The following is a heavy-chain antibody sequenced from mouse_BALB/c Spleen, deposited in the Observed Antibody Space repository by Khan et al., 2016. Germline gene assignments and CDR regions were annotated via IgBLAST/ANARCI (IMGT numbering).Heavy chain of an antibody. CDR2: INPGSGGT. CDR3: AREGDGSYFDY. CDR1: GYALTNYL. J-gene: IGHJ2*01. V-gene: IGHV1-54*01. Sequence: QVQLQQSGAELVRPGTSVKVSCKASGYALTNYLIEWVKQRPGQGLEWIGVINPGSGGTNYNEKFKGKATLTADKSSSTAYMQLSSLTSDDSAVYFCAREGDGSYFDYWGQGTTLTVSS. D-gene: IGHD2-3*01.